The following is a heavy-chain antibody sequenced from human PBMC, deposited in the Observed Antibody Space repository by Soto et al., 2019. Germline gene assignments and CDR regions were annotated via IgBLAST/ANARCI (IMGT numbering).Heavy chain of an antibody. CDR2: IYWDDDK. D-gene: IGHD2-21*02. Sequence: QITLKESGPTLVKPTQTLTLTCTFSGLSLSTTGVGVGWIRQPPGKALEWLALIYWDDDKRYSPSLKSRLTNTKDSAKNQVVLTMTNMDPVDTATYYCVQSRCGGDCLQSYSSHSYHGFDVWGQGTTVTVSS. CDR3: VQSRCGGDCLQSYSSHSYHGFDV. CDR1: GLSLSTTGVG. V-gene: IGHV2-5*02. J-gene: IGHJ6*02.